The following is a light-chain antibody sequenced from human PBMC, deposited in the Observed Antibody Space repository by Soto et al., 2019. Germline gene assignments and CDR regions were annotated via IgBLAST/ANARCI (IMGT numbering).Light chain of an antibody. CDR2: GNS. CDR3: QSYDSSLSGYV. V-gene: IGLV1-40*01. CDR1: SSNIGAGYD. Sequence: QSVLTQPPSVSGAPGQSVTISCAGNSSNIGAGYDVHWYQQLPGTAPKLLIYGNSNRPSGVPDRFSGSKSGTSASLAITGLQAEDEAHYYCQSYDSSLSGYVFGTGTKVTVL. J-gene: IGLJ1*01.